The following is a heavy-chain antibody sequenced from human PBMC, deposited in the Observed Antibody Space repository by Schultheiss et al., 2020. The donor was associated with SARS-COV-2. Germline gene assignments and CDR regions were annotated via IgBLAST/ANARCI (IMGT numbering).Heavy chain of an antibody. CDR3: ARGVGDY. V-gene: IGHV4-39*07. D-gene: IGHD5/OR15-5a*01. Sequence: SQTLSLTCTVSGGSISSSGYYWGWIRQPPGKGLEWIGSIYHSGSTYYNPSLKSRVTISVDTSKNQFSLKLSSVTAADTAVYYCARGVGDYWGQGALVTVSS. J-gene: IGHJ4*02. CDR1: GGSISSSGYY. CDR2: IYHSGST.